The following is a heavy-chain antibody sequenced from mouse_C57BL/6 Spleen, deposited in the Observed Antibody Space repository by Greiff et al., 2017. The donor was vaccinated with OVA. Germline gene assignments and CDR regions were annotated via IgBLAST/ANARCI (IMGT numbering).Heavy chain of an antibody. D-gene: IGHD2-1*01. Sequence: QVQLQQPGAELVKPGASVKLSCKASGYTFTSYWMQWVKQRPGQGLEWIGEIDPSDSYTNYNQKFKGKATLTVDTSSSTAYMQLSSLTSEDSAVYYCARLLWEGDPLAMDYWGQGTSVTVSS. CDR3: ARLLWEGDPLAMDY. V-gene: IGHV1-50*01. CDR1: GYTFTSYW. CDR2: IDPSDSYT. J-gene: IGHJ4*01.